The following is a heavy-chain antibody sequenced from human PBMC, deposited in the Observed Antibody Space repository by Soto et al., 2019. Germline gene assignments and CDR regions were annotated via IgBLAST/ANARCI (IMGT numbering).Heavy chain of an antibody. CDR1: GFSFSLYG. CDR2: ISYDGSKK. CDR3: AKVFYPFEVATYGMDV. V-gene: IGHV3-30*18. J-gene: IGHJ6*02. Sequence: PGGSLRLSCAASGFSFSLYGMHWVRQTPGKGLEWMASISYDGSKKYYTDSVKGRFTISRDNSKNTLYLQVNSLRPEDASLFYCAKVFYPFEVATYGMDVWGQGTTVTVSS.